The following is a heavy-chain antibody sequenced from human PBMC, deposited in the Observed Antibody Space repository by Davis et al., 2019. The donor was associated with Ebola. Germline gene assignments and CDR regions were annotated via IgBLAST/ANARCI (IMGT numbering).Heavy chain of an antibody. V-gene: IGHV4-61*05. CDR3: ARGPDWFDP. Sequence: SETLSLTCTVSGASISTSSFYWAWIRQPPGKGLEWIGYISYTGSTNYNPSLKSRVTISVDTSKNQFSLKLSSVTAADAAVYYCARGPDWFDPWGQGTLVTVSS. CDR2: ISYTGST. CDR1: GASISTSSFY. J-gene: IGHJ5*02.